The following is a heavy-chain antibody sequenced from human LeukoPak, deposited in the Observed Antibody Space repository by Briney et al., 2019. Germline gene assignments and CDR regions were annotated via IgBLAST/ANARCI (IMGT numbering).Heavy chain of an antibody. CDR1: GFTFSSYS. Sequence: PGGSLRLSCAASGFTFSSYSMNWVRQAPGKGLEWVSSISSSSSYIYYADSVKGRFTISKDNAKNSLYLQMNSLRAEATAGYYWGGGDGGGGGYYFDYWGQGTLVTVSS. D-gene: IGHD3-16*01. CDR2: ISSSSSYI. V-gene: IGHV3-21*01. CDR3: GGGDGGGGGYYFDY. J-gene: IGHJ4*02.